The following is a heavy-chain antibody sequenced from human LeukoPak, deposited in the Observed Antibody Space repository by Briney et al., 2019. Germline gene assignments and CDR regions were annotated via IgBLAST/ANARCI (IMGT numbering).Heavy chain of an antibody. CDR1: GFIFSSYG. J-gene: IGHJ1*01. CDR3: ASSSWSSEYFHY. Sequence: GGSLRLSCAASGFIFSSYGMHWVRQAPGKGLEWVAVISYDGSNKYYTDSVKGRFTISRDNSNNTLYLQLNSLRAEDTAVYFCASSSWSSEYFHYWGQGTLVTVSS. D-gene: IGHD6-13*01. V-gene: IGHV3-30*03. CDR2: ISYDGSNK.